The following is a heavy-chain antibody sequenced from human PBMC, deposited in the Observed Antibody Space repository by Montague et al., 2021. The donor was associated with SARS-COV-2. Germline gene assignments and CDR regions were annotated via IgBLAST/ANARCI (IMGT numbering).Heavy chain of an antibody. CDR3: ARGRLILLWFGELLSGVDYYGMDV. V-gene: IGHV4-34*01. Sequence: SETLSLTCAVYGGSFSGYYWSWIRQPPGKGLEWIGEINHSGSTNYNPSLKSRVTISVDTSKTQFSLKLSSVTAADTAVYYCARGRLILLWFGELLSGVDYYGMDVWGQGTTVTVSS. J-gene: IGHJ6*02. D-gene: IGHD3-10*01. CDR1: GGSFSGYY. CDR2: INHSGST.